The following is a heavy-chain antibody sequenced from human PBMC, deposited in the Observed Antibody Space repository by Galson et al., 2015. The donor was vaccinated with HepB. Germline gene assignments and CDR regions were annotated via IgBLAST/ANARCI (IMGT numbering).Heavy chain of an antibody. D-gene: IGHD6-19*01. CDR3: AKDYSSGYQKANWFDP. CDR2: ISYDGSNK. V-gene: IGHV3-30*18. CDR1: GFTFSSYG. Sequence: SLRLSCAASGFTFSSYGMHWVRQAPGKGLEWVAVISYDGSNKYYADSAKGRFTISRDNSKNTLYLQMNSLRAEDTAVYYCAKDYSSGYQKANWFDPWGQGTLVAVSS. J-gene: IGHJ5*02.